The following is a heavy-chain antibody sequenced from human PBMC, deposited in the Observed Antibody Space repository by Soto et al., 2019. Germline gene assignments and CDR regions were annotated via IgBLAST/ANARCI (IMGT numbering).Heavy chain of an antibody. Sequence: GGSLRLSCAASGFTFSSYWMSWVRQAPGKGLEWVANIKQDGSEKYYVDSVKGRFTISRDNAKNSLYLQMNSLRAEDTAVYYCARTYSGYDYYYYGMDVWGQGTTVTVSS. J-gene: IGHJ6*02. D-gene: IGHD5-12*01. V-gene: IGHV3-7*05. CDR2: IKQDGSEK. CDR1: GFTFSSYW. CDR3: ARTYSGYDYYYYGMDV.